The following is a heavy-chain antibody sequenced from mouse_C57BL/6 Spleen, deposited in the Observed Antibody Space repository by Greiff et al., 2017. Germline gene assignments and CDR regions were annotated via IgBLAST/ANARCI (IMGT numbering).Heavy chain of an antibody. J-gene: IGHJ4*01. CDR1: GFTFSDYG. CDR3: ARDGSSYGYYAMDY. D-gene: IGHD1-1*01. CDR2: ISSGSSTI. Sequence: EVQLVESGGGLVKPGGSLKLSCAASGFTFSDYGMHWVRQAPEKGLEWVSYISSGSSTIYYADTVKGRFTISRDNAKNTLFLQMTSLRSEDTAMYDCARDGSSYGYYAMDYWGQGTSVTVSS. V-gene: IGHV5-17*01.